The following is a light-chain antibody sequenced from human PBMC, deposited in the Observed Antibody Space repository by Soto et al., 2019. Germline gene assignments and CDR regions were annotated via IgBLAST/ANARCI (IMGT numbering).Light chain of an antibody. J-gene: IGKJ4*01. CDR2: GAS. V-gene: IGKV3-20*01. CDR3: QPYASSPLT. Sequence: EIVLTQSPGTLSLSSGERATLSCRASQSVRSNYLAWYQQKLGQAPRLLIYGASSRATGIPDRFGGSGSGTDFTLPISRLEPEDFAVYYCQPYASSPLTFGGGTKVEIK. CDR1: QSVRSNY.